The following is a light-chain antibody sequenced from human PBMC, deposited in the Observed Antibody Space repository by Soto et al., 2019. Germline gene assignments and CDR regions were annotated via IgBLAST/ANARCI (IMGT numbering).Light chain of an antibody. Sequence: QSVLTQPASVSGSPGQSITISCTGTSSDVGAYDFVSWYQQHPDKAPKLMIYEVSNRPSGVSYRFSGSKSVNTATLTISGLQAEDEADYYCSSYTSSSTWVFGTGTKVTVL. V-gene: IGLV2-14*03. CDR2: EVS. J-gene: IGLJ1*01. CDR3: SSYTSSSTWV. CDR1: SSDVGAYDF.